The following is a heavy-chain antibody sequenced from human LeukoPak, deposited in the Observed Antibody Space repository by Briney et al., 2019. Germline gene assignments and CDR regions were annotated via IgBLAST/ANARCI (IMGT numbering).Heavy chain of an antibody. CDR1: GFTFSSYS. J-gene: IGHJ4*02. CDR2: ISSSSSYI. V-gene: IGHV3-21*01. D-gene: IGHD3-10*01. CDR3: ARDVPMGYCGSGSDLLPYYFDY. Sequence: PGRSLRLSCAASGFTFSSYSMNWVRQAPGKGLEWVSSISSSSSYIYYADSVKGRFTISRDNAKNSLYLQMNSLRAEDTAVYYCARDVPMGYCGSGSDLLPYYFDYWGQGTLSPSPQ.